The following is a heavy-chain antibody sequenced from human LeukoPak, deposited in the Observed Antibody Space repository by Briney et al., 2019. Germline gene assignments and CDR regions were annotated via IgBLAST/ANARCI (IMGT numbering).Heavy chain of an antibody. Sequence: ASVKVSCKASGYTFTSYDINWVRQATGKGLEWMGWMKPNSGNTGYAQKFQGRVTTTRNTSISTAYMELSSLRSEDTAVYYCARASDAPILPYYYEMDVWGHGTTVTVSS. V-gene: IGHV1-8*01. D-gene: IGHD3-10*01. CDR1: GYTFTSYD. CDR2: MKPNSGNT. J-gene: IGHJ6*02. CDR3: ARASDAPILPYYYEMDV.